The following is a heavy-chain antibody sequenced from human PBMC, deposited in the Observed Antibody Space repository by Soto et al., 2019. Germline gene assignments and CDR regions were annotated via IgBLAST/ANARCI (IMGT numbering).Heavy chain of an antibody. CDR1: GFTFSSYA. D-gene: IGHD1-7*01. CDR3: ARGAQNYYYFDY. V-gene: IGHV3-23*01. J-gene: IGHJ4*02. Sequence: GGSLRLSCAASGFTFSSYAMSWVRQAPGKGLEWVSATSGSGGSTYYADSVKGRFTISRDNAKNTLYLQVNSLRAEDTAVYYCARGAQNYYYFDYWGQGTLVTVSS. CDR2: TSGSGGST.